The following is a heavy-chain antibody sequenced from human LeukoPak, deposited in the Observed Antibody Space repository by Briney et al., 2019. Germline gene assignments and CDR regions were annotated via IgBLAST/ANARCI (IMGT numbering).Heavy chain of an antibody. CDR1: GYTLTDYY. CDR3: ARASCICCSSSTYGMDD. J-gene: IGHJ6*02. D-gene: IGHD2-2*01. CDR2: INPNDGDT. V-gene: IGHV1-2*02. Sequence: ASVKDSCMDSGYTLTDYYMHWVRPAPRQGFGWMGCINPNDGDTNYAQKFQGRVTMTSDKSISTAHMEGSRLQADDTAVYYCARASCICCSSSTYGMDDWGQGTPVTVSS.